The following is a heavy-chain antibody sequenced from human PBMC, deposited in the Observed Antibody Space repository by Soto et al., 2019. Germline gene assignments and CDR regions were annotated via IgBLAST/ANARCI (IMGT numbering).Heavy chain of an antibody. V-gene: IGHV1-69*01. J-gene: IGHJ6*02. Sequence: QVQLVQSGAEVKKPGSSVKVSCKASGGTFSSYAISWVRQAPGQGLEWMGGIIPIFGTANYAQKFQGRVTITADESTSTAYMELSSLRSEDTAVYYCARVTDLYDDYYYYGMDVWGQGTTVTVSS. D-gene: IGHD2-2*02. CDR1: GGTFSSYA. CDR3: ARVTDLYDDYYYYGMDV. CDR2: IIPIFGTA.